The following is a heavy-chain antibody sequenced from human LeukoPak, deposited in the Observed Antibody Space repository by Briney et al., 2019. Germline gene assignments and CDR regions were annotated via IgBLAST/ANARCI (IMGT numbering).Heavy chain of an antibody. V-gene: IGHV3-7*01. CDR2: INQDESER. J-gene: IGHJ4*02. D-gene: IGHD3-16*01. CDR3: ARDRGRTWADY. Sequence: GRSLRLSCAASGFTSSSYWMSWVRQAAGKGLEWVANINQDESERYYVDSVKGRFTISRDNAKNSLYLQMNSVRAEDTAVYYCARDRGRTWADYWGQGTLVTVSS. CDR1: GFTSSSYW.